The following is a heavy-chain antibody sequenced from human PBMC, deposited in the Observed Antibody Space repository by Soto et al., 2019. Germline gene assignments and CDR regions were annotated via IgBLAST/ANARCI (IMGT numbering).Heavy chain of an antibody. J-gene: IGHJ4*02. CDR3: VTQADSGYAIFNY. Sequence: EVQLVESGGGLVQPGGSLRPSCAASGFTFSNYNINWVRQAPGKGLEWVSFITSSSSTVYYADSIRGRFTISRDNAKNSLYLQMDSLRNEDTAVYYCVTQADSGYAIFNYWGQGTLVTVSS. CDR2: ITSSSSTV. D-gene: IGHD5-12*01. CDR1: GFTFSNYN. V-gene: IGHV3-48*02.